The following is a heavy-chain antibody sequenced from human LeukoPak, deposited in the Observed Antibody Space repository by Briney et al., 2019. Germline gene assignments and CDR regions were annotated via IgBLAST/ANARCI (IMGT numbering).Heavy chain of an antibody. Sequence: SETLSLTCTVSGASISIYYWSCIRQPPGKGLEWIGYIYYSGSTNYNPSLKSRVTISVDTSKIQFSLKLSSVTAADTAVYYCARMNYYDSSGSDFDYWGQGTLVTVSS. J-gene: IGHJ4*02. V-gene: IGHV4-59*01. CDR3: ARMNYYDSSGSDFDY. D-gene: IGHD3-22*01. CDR1: GASISIYY. CDR2: IYYSGST.